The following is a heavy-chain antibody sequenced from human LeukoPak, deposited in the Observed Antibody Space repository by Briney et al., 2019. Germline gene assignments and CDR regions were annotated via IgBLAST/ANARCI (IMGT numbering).Heavy chain of an antibody. J-gene: IGHJ3*02. Sequence: SETLSLTCTVSGGSISSSSYYWGWIRQPPGKGLEWIGCIYYSGSTYYNPSLKSRVTISVDTSKNQFSLKLSSVTAADTAVYYCARFYESSGYYLNDAFDIWGQGTMVTVSS. CDR2: IYYSGST. V-gene: IGHV4-39*07. D-gene: IGHD3-22*01. CDR3: ARFYESSGYYLNDAFDI. CDR1: GGSISSSSYY.